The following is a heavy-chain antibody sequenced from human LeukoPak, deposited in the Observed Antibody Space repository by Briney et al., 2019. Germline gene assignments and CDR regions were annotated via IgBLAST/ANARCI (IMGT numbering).Heavy chain of an antibody. CDR2: INPNSGGT. CDR3: ARLYQFLDAWGMDV. Sequence: ASVKVSCKASGYTFTGYYMHWVRQAPGQGLEWMGWINPNSGGTNYAQKFQGRVTMTRDTSISTAYMELSRLRSDDTAVYYCARLYQFLDAWGMDVWGQGTTVTVSS. J-gene: IGHJ6*02. D-gene: IGHD3-3*01. V-gene: IGHV1-2*02. CDR1: GYTFTGYY.